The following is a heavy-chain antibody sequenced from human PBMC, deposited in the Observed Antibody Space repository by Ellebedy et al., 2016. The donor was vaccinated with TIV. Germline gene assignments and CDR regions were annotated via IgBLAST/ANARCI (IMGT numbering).Heavy chain of an antibody. CDR3: ATIQGYCGGGTCYSLDH. Sequence: GESLKISCVASGFSFGNFGMHWVRQAPGKGLEWVAVIWYDGSHEYYADSVKGRFSISRDNSRHILYLQLSSLRPEDTALYYCATIQGYCGGGTCYSLDHWGQGTLVTVSS. CDR2: IWYDGSHE. CDR1: GFSFGNFG. V-gene: IGHV3-33*01. J-gene: IGHJ4*02. D-gene: IGHD2-15*01.